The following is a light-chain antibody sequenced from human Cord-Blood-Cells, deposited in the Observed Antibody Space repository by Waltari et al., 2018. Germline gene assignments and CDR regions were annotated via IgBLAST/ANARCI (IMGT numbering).Light chain of an antibody. Sequence: DIKITQSPSSLYASVGDRVTITCQASQDISNYLNWYQQKPGKAPKLLIYDASNLETGVPSRFSGSGSGTDFTFTISSLQPEDIATYYCQQYDNLPPFTFGPGTKVDIK. CDR1: QDISNY. CDR3: QQYDNLPPFT. CDR2: DAS. J-gene: IGKJ3*01. V-gene: IGKV1-33*01.